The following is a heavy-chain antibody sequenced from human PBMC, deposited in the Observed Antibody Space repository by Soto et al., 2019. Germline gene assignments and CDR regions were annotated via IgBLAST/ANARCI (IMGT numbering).Heavy chain of an antibody. CDR1: GFTFSSYS. J-gene: IGHJ6*02. D-gene: IGHD3-3*01. CDR3: ARNPYYDFWSGLLGMDV. Sequence: GGSLRLSCAASGFTFSSYSMNWVRQAPGKGLEWVSYISSSSSTIYYADSVKGRFTISRDNAKNSLYLQMNSLRDEDTAVYYCARNPYYDFWSGLLGMDVWGQGTTVTVS. V-gene: IGHV3-48*02. CDR2: ISSSSSTI.